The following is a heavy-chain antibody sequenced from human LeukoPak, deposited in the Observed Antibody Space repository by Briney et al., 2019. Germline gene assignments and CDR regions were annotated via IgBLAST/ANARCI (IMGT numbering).Heavy chain of an antibody. D-gene: IGHD3-10*01. CDR1: GFTFSSYG. Sequence: PGGSLRLSCAASGFTFSSYGMSWVRQAPGKGLEWVSGISGSGGSIQYADSVKGRFTISRDNSKNMLYLELISLTAEDTAVYYCAKDDTWLQFGEWSQGTLVTVSS. J-gene: IGHJ4*02. CDR3: AKDDTWLQFGE. CDR2: ISGSGGSI. V-gene: IGHV3-23*01.